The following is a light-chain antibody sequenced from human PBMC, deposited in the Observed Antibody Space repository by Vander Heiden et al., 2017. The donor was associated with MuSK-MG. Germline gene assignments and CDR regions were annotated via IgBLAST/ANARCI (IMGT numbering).Light chain of an antibody. V-gene: IGKV3-15*01. Sequence: DIVMTQSPATLSVSPGDRATLSCRASPSVSSNLAWYQQKPGQAPRLLIYGASTRATGIPARFSGSGSGTEVTLTISSLQSEDFAVYYCEQYNNWSPWTFGQGTKVEIK. CDR2: GAS. J-gene: IGKJ1*01. CDR3: EQYNNWSPWT. CDR1: PSVSSN.